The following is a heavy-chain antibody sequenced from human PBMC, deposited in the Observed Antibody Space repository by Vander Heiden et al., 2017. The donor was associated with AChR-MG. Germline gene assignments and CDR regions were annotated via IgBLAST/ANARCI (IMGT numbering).Heavy chain of an antibody. J-gene: IGHJ4*02. V-gene: IGHV1-69*01. CDR1: GGTFRSYA. D-gene: IGHD2-15*01. CDR3: AREFELGYCSGGSCHSKLGY. CDR2: IIPIFGTA. Sequence: QVQLVQSGAEVKKPGSSVKVSSKASGGTFRSYAISWVRQAPGQGLEWMGGIIPIFGTANYAQKFQGRVTITADESTSTAYMELSSLGSEDTAVYYCAREFELGYCSGGSCHSKLGYWGQGTLVTVSS.